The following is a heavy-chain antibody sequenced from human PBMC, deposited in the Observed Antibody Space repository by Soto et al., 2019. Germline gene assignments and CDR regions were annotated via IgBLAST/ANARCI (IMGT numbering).Heavy chain of an antibody. CDR3: ARLGAGYSSSSYYYYGMDV. CDR1: GYSFTSYW. V-gene: IGHV5-51*01. D-gene: IGHD6-6*01. CDR2: IYPGDSDT. J-gene: IGHJ6*02. Sequence: GESLKISCKGSGYSFTSYWIDWVRQMPGKGLEWMGIIYPGDSDTKYSPAFQGQVTISADKSISTAYLQVSSLKASDTAMYDCARLGAGYSSSSYYYYGMDVWGQGTTVTVSS.